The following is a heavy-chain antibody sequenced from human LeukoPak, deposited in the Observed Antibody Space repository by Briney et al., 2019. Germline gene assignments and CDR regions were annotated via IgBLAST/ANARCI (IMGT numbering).Heavy chain of an antibody. Sequence: SETLSLTCTVSGGSISSYYWSWIRQPPGKGLEWIGYIYHSGSTYYNPSLKSRVTISVDRSKNQFSLKLSSVTAADTAVYYCARDRIAAAARGYFDYWGQGTLVTVSS. CDR2: IYHSGST. CDR1: GGSISSYY. D-gene: IGHD6-13*01. J-gene: IGHJ4*02. CDR3: ARDRIAAAARGYFDY. V-gene: IGHV4-59*12.